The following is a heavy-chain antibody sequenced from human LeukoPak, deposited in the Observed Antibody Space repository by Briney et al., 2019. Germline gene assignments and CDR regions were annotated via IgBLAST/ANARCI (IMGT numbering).Heavy chain of an antibody. Sequence: GSLRLSCAASGFIFRTYSMDWVRQAPGKELEWVSSISANSRDIYYADSLKGRFAISRDNAKNSLYLQMNSLTGEDTAVYYCGRGGDWYGSWGRGTLVTVSS. J-gene: IGHJ5*01. CDR2: ISANSRDI. V-gene: IGHV3-21*01. D-gene: IGHD2-15*01. CDR3: GRGGDWYGS. CDR1: GFIFRTYS.